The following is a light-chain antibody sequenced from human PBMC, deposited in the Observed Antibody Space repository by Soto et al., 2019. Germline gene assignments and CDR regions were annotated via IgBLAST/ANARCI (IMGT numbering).Light chain of an antibody. J-gene: IGLJ1*01. CDR2: DVS. CDR1: SSDVGAYNY. Sequence: QPVLTQPASVSGSPGQSITISCTGTSSDVGAYNYVSWYQQHPGKAPRLMIYDVSTRPSGVSDRFSGSKSGNTASLTISGLQAEDDADYYCSSYTITSRVFGTGTKVTVL. V-gene: IGLV2-14*01. CDR3: SSYTITSRV.